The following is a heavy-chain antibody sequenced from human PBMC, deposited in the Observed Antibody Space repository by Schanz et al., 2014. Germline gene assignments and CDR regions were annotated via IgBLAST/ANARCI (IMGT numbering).Heavy chain of an antibody. CDR3: ARDRPSGYALDF. J-gene: IGHJ4*02. CDR2: ISYDGSNK. D-gene: IGHD5-12*01. V-gene: IGHV3-30*03. Sequence: QVQLVESGGAVVQPGGSLRLSCAVSGFTFSSYGMHWVRQAPGKGLEWVALISYDGSNKHYADSVKGRFTISRDNSKKTLYVQMNSLRAEDTAVYYCARDRPSGYALDFWGQGTLVTVSS. CDR1: GFTFSSYG.